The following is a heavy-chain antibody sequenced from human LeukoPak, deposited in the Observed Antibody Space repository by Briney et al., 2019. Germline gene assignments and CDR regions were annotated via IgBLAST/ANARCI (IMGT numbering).Heavy chain of an antibody. Sequence: SETLSPTCTVSGGSISSYYWSWIRQPPGKGLEWIGYIYYSGSTNYNPSLKSRVTISVDTSKNQFSLKLSSVTAADTAVYYCARDSYYDSSGYPRGYFDLWGRGTLVTVSS. CDR2: IYYSGST. J-gene: IGHJ2*01. V-gene: IGHV4-59*01. CDR1: GGSISSYY. CDR3: ARDSYYDSSGYPRGYFDL. D-gene: IGHD3-22*01.